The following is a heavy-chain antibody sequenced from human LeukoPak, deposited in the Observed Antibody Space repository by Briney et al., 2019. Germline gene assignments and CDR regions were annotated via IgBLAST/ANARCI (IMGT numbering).Heavy chain of an antibody. CDR1: GFTFSSYW. V-gene: IGHV3-7*01. CDR2: IKQDGSEK. D-gene: IGHD2-2*02. Sequence: GGSLRLSCAASGFTFSSYWMSWVRQAPGKGLEWVANIKQDGSEKYYVDSVKGRFTISRGNAKNSLYLQMNSLRAEDTAVYYCARDGPILYHDYWGQGTLVTVSS. CDR3: ARDGPILYHDY. J-gene: IGHJ4*02.